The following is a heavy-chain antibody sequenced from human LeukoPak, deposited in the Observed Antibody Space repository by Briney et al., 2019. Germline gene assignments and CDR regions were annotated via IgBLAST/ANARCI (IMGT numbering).Heavy chain of an antibody. Sequence: PGGSLRLSCLTSGFTLSTNAMSWVRQAPGKGLEWISGISGSGASTYYADSVKGRFTISRDNSKNTLYLQMNSLRSEDTAVYYCAKDRRNGWFDPWGQGTLVTVSS. J-gene: IGHJ5*02. CDR3: AKDRRNGWFDP. CDR1: GFTLSTNA. CDR2: ISGSGAST. V-gene: IGHV3-23*01. D-gene: IGHD4-11*01.